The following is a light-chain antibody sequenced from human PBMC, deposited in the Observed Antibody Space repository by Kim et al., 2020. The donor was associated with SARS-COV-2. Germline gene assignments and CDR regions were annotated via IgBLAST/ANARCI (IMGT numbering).Light chain of an antibody. CDR3: MQALQTPYT. V-gene: IGKV2-28*01. CDR2: LGS. Sequence: EPPSISCRSRQRLLHSHGYNYLDWYLQKPGHSPQLLLYLGSNRASGVPDRFSGSGSGTDFTLKISRVEAEDVGVYYCMQALQTPYTFGQGTKLEI. CDR1: QRLLHSHGYNY. J-gene: IGKJ2*01.